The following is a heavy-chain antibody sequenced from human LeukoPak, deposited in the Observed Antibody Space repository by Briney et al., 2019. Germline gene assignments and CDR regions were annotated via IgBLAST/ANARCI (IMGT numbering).Heavy chain of an antibody. D-gene: IGHD5-12*01. V-gene: IGHV3-21*01. J-gene: IGHJ4*02. CDR2: ISSSSSYI. CDR1: GFTFSSYS. CDR3: AREGYKVATQYYFDY. Sequence: GGSLRLSCAASGFTFSSYSMNWVRQAPGKGLEWVSSISSSSSYIYYADPVKGRFTISRDNAKNSLYLQMNSLRAEDTAVYYCAREGYKVATQYYFDYWGQGTLVTVSS.